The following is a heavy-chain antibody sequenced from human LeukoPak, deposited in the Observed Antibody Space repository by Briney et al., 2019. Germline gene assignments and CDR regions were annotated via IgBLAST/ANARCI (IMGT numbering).Heavy chain of an antibody. CDR2: IYASGST. CDR1: GASITSYY. Sequence: SETLSLTCTVSGASITSYYWSWIRQPAGKGLEWIGRIYASGSTTYNPSLKSRVTMAVDTSKTQFSLKLSSVTAADTAVYYCARDSGTTGEVKFDPWGQGTLVAVSS. V-gene: IGHV4-4*07. CDR3: ARDSGTTGEVKFDP. J-gene: IGHJ5*02. D-gene: IGHD3-10*01.